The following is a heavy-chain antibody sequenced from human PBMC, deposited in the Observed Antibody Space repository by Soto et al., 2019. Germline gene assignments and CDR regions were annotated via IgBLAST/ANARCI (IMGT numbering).Heavy chain of an antibody. J-gene: IGHJ5*01. CDR3: ARWVGGSMYDNSGKYDS. D-gene: IGHD3-22*01. Sequence: QVQLVESGGGVVQPGRSLRLTCAASGFIFSGSGMHWVRQAPVKGLEWVALVSNDGIRKYYGDSVKGRFTISRDNAENTLYLQMNSLRAEDTAVYYCARWVGGSMYDNSGKYDSWGQGTLVTVSS. CDR1: GFIFSGSG. V-gene: IGHV3-30*03. CDR2: VSNDGIRK.